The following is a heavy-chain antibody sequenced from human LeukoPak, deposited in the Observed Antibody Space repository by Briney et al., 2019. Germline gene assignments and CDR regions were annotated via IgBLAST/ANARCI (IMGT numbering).Heavy chain of an antibody. CDR2: ISSNGGSK. CDR1: RFTFISYF. Sequence: GWSLRLSCPPSRFTFISYFMHWVRPAPAKGLEYVSAISSNGGSKYYANPVKGRFTISRDNSKNTLYLQMGSLRAEDMAVYYCARIVSSRTLSFVDYWGQGTLVTVSP. J-gene: IGHJ4*02. CDR3: ARIVSSRTLSFVDY. V-gene: IGHV3-64*01. D-gene: IGHD2-15*01.